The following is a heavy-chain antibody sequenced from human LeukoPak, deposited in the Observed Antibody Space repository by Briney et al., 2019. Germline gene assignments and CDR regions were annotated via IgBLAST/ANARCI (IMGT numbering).Heavy chain of an antibody. CDR1: GGTLNSFY. V-gene: IGHV4-34*01. CDR3: ARGQIAGSGSYYDY. D-gene: IGHD3-10*01. J-gene: IGHJ4*02. Sequence: PSETLSLTCSVSGGTLNSFYWSWIRQPPGKGLEWIGEINHSGSTNYNPSLKSRVTISVDTSKNQFSLKLSSVTAADTAVYYYARGQIAGSGSYYDYWGQGTLVAVSS. CDR2: INHSGST.